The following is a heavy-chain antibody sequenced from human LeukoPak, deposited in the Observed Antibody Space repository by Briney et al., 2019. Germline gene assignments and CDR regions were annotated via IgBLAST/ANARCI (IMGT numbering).Heavy chain of an antibody. J-gene: IGHJ4*02. V-gene: IGHV3-30-3*01. Sequence: GGSLRLSCAASGFTFSTYAINWVRQAPGKGLEWVAVISYDGSNKYYADSVKGRFTISRDNSKNTLYLQMNSLRAEDTAVYYCARGNYRSGYYYAPDYWGQGTLVTVSS. CDR1: GFTFSTYA. CDR2: ISYDGSNK. D-gene: IGHD3-22*01. CDR3: ARGNYRSGYYYAPDY.